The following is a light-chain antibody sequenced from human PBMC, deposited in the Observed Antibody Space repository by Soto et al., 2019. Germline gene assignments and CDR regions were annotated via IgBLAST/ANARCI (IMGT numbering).Light chain of an antibody. J-gene: IGKJ1*01. CDR3: QQSYTTPWT. CDR2: AAS. V-gene: IGKV1-39*01. Sequence: DIQMTQSPSSLSASVGDRVTITCRASQSISTYLNWYQRKPGKAPKLLMYAASSLHSGVPSRFSGIGSGTGFTLTISSLQPEDFATYFCQQSYTTPWTFGQGTKVEIK. CDR1: QSISTY.